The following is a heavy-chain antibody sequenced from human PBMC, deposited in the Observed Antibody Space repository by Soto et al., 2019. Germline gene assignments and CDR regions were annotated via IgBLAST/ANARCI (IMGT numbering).Heavy chain of an antibody. J-gene: IGHJ4*02. V-gene: IGHV3-7*01. CDR3: ARDETYYYGSGPV. D-gene: IGHD3-10*01. CDR1: GFTFSRYW. Sequence: EVQLVESGGGLVQPGGSLRLSCAASGFTFSRYWMSWVRQAPGEGLEWVAIIKQAGSEKYYVDSVKGRFTISRDNAKNSLFLQMNSLRVEDTAVYYCARDETYYYGSGPVGGPGTLVTVSS. CDR2: IKQAGSEK.